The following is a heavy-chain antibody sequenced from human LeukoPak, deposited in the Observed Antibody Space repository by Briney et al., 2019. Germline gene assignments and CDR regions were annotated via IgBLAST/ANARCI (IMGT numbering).Heavy chain of an antibody. CDR3: ARGFSDYDGTDYAILKY. J-gene: IGHJ4*02. CDR1: GYTFTTYE. CDR2: MNPNSGDT. D-gene: IGHD4-17*01. V-gene: IGHV1-8*01. Sequence: ASVKVSCKASGYTFTTYEIDWVRQAPAQGLEWMGWMNPNSGDTAYAQKFQGRVTMTRDTSITTAYMELSSLVSEDTAVYYCARGFSDYDGTDYAILKYWGQGTLVTVSS.